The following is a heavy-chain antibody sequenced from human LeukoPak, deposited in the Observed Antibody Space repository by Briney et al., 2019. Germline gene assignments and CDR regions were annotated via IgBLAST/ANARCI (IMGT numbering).Heavy chain of an antibody. Sequence: PGGSLRLSCAASGFTFSSYWMSLVRQAPGKGLEWVTNIKRDESEKYYVDSVKGRFTVSRDNAKNSLYLQMNSLRAEDTAVYYCARGSNSYPYCYDHWGQGTLVTVSS. CDR1: GFTFSSYW. CDR3: ARGSNSYPYCYDH. J-gene: IGHJ4*02. CDR2: IKRDESEK. D-gene: IGHD2-2*01. V-gene: IGHV3-7*04.